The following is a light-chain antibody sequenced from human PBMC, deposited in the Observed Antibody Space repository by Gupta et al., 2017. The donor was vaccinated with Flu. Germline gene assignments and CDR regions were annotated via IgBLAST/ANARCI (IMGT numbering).Light chain of an antibody. CDR1: SSDVGGFSH. CDR2: DAS. V-gene: IGLV2-8*01. Sequence: QSALTQPPSASGSPGPSVTIPCTGTSSDVGGFSHVSWYQQHPSKAPKLMISDASKRPSGVPDRFSGAKSGNTASLTVAGLQAEDEADYYCTSYAAGNNLLFGGGTKLTVL. CDR3: TSYAAGNNLL. J-gene: IGLJ2*01.